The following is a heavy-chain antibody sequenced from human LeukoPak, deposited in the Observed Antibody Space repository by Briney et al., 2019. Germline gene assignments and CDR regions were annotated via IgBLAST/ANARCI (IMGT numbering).Heavy chain of an antibody. CDR1: GYSISSGYY. V-gene: IGHV4-38-2*02. Sequence: SETLSLTCTVSGYSISSGYYWSWIRQPPGKGLEWIGEINHSGSTNYNPSLKSRVTISVDTSKNQFSLKLSSVTAADTAVYYCARGDGSGSFDAFDIWGQGTMVTVSS. D-gene: IGHD3-10*01. CDR2: INHSGST. J-gene: IGHJ3*02. CDR3: ARGDGSGSFDAFDI.